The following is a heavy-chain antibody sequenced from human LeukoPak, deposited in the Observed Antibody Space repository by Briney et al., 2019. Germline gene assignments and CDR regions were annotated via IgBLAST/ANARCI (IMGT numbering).Heavy chain of an antibody. J-gene: IGHJ4*02. Sequence: PGGSLRLSCAASGFTFSSYGMHWVRQAPGKGLEWVAVIWYDGSNKYYADSVKGRFTISRDNSKNTLYLQMNSLRAEDTAVYYCAREGGSGSYLYSWGQGTLVTVSS. CDR3: AREGGSGSYLYS. V-gene: IGHV3-33*01. CDR2: IWYDGSNK. CDR1: GFTFSSYG. D-gene: IGHD3-10*01.